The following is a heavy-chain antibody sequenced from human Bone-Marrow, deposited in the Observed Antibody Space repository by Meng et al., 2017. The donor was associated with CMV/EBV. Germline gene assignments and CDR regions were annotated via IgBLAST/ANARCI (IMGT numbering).Heavy chain of an antibody. CDR2: IQVIGHT. J-gene: IGHJ4*02. CDR3: AGSRPGGGACDY. D-gene: IGHD3-16*01. V-gene: IGHV4-4*07. CDR1: GASLKNYN. Sequence: LQTSRPTLVKPSETLFLHCLLPGASLKNYNWNWVRQTAGQGLEWIGLIQVIGHTVYNPSLKSRVTVSLDASKSQFSLTLNSVTAADTATYYCAGSRPGGGACDYWGQGILVTVSS.